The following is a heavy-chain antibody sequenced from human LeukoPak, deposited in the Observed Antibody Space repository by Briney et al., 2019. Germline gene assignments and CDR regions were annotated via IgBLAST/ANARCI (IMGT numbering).Heavy chain of an antibody. CDR2: INHSGST. Sequence: SETLSLTCAVYGGSFSGYYWSWIRQPSGKGLEWIGEINHSGSTNYNPSLKSRVTISVDTSKNQFSLKLSSVTAADTAVYYCASLRRITIFAWGQGTTVTVSS. CDR3: ASLRRITIFA. V-gene: IGHV4-34*01. D-gene: IGHD3-3*01. J-gene: IGHJ6*02. CDR1: GGSFSGYY.